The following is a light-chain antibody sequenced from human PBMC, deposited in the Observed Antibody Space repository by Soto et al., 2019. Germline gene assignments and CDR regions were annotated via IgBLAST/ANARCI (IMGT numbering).Light chain of an antibody. V-gene: IGKV1-5*03. CDR3: RQYNSYSET. J-gene: IGKJ1*01. CDR1: QSISSW. Sequence: DIQMTQSPPTLSASVGDRVTITCRASQSISSWLAWYQQKPGKAPKLLIYKASSLESGVPSRFSGSGSGTEFTLTISSLQPDDFATYYCRQYNSYSETFGQGTKVDIK. CDR2: KAS.